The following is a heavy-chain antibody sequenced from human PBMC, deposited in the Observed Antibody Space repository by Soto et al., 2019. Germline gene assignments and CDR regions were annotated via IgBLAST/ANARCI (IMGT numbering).Heavy chain of an antibody. D-gene: IGHD6-13*01. CDR1: GGSISGYY. J-gene: IGHJ4*02. V-gene: IGHV4-59*01. CDR3: ARESPGAGHFDF. CDR2: VYYSGNT. Sequence: SETLSLTCTVSGGSISGYYWMWIRQPPGKRLEYIGYVYYSGNTNCNPSLKSRVTMSVDTSKNHFSLNLNSVTAADTAVYYCARESPGAGHFDFWGQGILVTVSS.